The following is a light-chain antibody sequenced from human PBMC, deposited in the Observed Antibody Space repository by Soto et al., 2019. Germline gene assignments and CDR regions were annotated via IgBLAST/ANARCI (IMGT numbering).Light chain of an antibody. CDR3: FSFTTTSTHV. CDR2: EVN. J-gene: IGLJ1*01. CDR1: SSNIGGNS. Sequence: QSVLTQPPSVSAAPGQKVTISCSGSSSNIGGNSVSWYQQLPGTAPKLMISEVNNRPSGVSNRFSGSKSGNTAYLTISGLQVEDEAEYFCFSFTTTSTHVFGTGTKVTVL. V-gene: IGLV2-14*01.